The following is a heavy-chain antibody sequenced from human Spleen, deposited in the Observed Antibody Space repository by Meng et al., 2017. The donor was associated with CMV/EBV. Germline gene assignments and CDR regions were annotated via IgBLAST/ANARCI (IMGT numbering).Heavy chain of an antibody. CDR1: GGSINSSSYY. D-gene: IGHD2-2*01. CDR2: IYYSGST. CDR3: ASSWYCGTISCPGGMDV. J-gene: IGHJ6*02. V-gene: IGHV4-39*07. Sequence: SETLSLTCTVSGGSINSSSYYWGWIRQPPGKGLEWIGSIYYSGSTTYNPSLKSRVTISVDTSKNQFSLKLSSVTAADTAVYYCASSWYCGTISCPGGMDVWGQGTTVTVSS.